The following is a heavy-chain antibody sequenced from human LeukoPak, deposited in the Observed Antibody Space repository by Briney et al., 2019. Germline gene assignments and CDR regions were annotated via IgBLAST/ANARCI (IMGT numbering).Heavy chain of an antibody. J-gene: IGHJ6*02. CDR2: IWFDGSNQ. Sequence: GESLKISCAASGFIFSNYGMHWVRQAPGKGLDWVAVIWFDGSNQYYADSVKGRFTVSRDNSKNILYLQMNSLRAEDTAVYYCARDPERGFDVWGQGTTVTVSS. V-gene: IGHV3-33*01. CDR1: GFIFSNYG. CDR3: ARDPERGFDV.